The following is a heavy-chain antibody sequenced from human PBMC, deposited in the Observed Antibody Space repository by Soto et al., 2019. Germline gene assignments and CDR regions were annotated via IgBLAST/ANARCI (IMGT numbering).Heavy chain of an antibody. V-gene: IGHV1-18*01. Sequence: ASVKVSCKASAYTFTSYGISWMRQAPGQGLEWMGWISAYNGKTNYAQKFQGRVTMTTDTSTSTAYMELRSLRFDDTAVYYCARDSPIAVAGNVDYWGQGTLVTVSS. CDR1: AYTFTSYG. CDR3: ARDSPIAVAGNVDY. CDR2: ISAYNGKT. D-gene: IGHD6-19*01. J-gene: IGHJ4*02.